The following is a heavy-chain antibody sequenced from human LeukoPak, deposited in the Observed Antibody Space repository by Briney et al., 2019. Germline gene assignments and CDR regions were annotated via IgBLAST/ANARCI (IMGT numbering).Heavy chain of an antibody. CDR3: ARGSRFFDL. V-gene: IGHV1-46*01. CDR1: GYTFTSYY. J-gene: IGHJ2*01. Sequence: ASVKVSCKASGYTFTSYYMHWVRQAPGQGLEWMGIINPSGGSTSYTQNFQGRVALTRDTSTSTVYTELSSLRSEDTAVYYCARGSRFFDLWGRGTLVTVSS. CDR2: INPSGGST.